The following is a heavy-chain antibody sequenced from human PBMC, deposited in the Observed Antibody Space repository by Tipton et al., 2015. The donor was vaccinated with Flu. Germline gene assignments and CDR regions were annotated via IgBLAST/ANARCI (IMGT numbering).Heavy chain of an antibody. CDR1: GGGFSSYG. Sequence: QVQLVQSGGEVKKPGSSVKVSCKASGGGFSSYGISWVRQAPGQGLEWMGGIIPIFGSANYAQKFQDRVTITADESTTTVYMELSRLRSEDTAIYYCAREPHCSGGRCYDYWGQGTLVTVSS. J-gene: IGHJ4*02. V-gene: IGHV1-69*12. CDR2: IIPIFGSA. D-gene: IGHD2-15*01. CDR3: AREPHCSGGRCYDY.